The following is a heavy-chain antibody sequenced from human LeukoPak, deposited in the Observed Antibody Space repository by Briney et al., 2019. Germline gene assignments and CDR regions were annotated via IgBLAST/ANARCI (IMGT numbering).Heavy chain of an antibody. CDR3: ARYYINSDILTGHQYYFDY. J-gene: IGHJ4*02. CDR1: GGSFSCYY. D-gene: IGHD3-9*01. V-gene: IGHV4-34*01. CDR2: INHSGST. Sequence: SEALSLTFAVYGGSFSCYYWSWVRPPPGKGLEWIGEINHSGSTNYNPSLTSRVTISVDTSKNQFSLKLSSVTAADTAVYYCARYYINSDILTGHQYYFDYWGQGTLVTVSS.